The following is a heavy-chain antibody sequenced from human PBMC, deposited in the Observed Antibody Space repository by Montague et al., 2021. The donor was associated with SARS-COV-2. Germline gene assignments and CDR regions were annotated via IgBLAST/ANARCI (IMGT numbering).Heavy chain of an antibody. CDR1: GASMSGSS. D-gene: IGHD3-22*01. Sequence: SETLSLTCTVSGASMSGSSWGWVRQPPGKGQERIGNIYSSGSTHYNPTLKSRVTISVDTSTSQFSLRLTSVTAADTAVYCFVSEGRSSAYAMDYWGQGTLVTVSS. V-gene: IGHV4-59*01. CDR2: IYSSGST. CDR3: VSEGRSSAYAMDY. J-gene: IGHJ4*02.